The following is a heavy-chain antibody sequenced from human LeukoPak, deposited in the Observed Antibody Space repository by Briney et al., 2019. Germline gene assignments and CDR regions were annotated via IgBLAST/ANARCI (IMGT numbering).Heavy chain of an antibody. CDR2: INHSGST. Sequence: PSETLSLTCAVYGGSFSGYYWSWIRQPPGKGLEWIGEINHSGSTNYNPSLKSRVTISVDTSKNQLSLKLSSVTAADTAVYYCARGFSRYYDFGDYYYMDVWGKGTTVTVSS. D-gene: IGHD3-3*01. V-gene: IGHV4-34*01. CDR1: GGSFSGYY. J-gene: IGHJ6*03. CDR3: ARGFSRYYDFGDYYYMDV.